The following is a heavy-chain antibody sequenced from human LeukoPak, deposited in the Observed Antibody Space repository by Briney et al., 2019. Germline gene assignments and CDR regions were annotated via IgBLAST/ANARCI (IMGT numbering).Heavy chain of an antibody. D-gene: IGHD4-17*01. J-gene: IGHJ4*02. CDR2: IYSGGST. CDR1: GFTVSSNY. V-gene: IGHV3-66*01. CDR3: ARGVLGDFLDY. Sequence: GGSLRLSCAASGFTVSSNYMSWVRQAPGKGLEWVSVIYSGGSTYYADSVKGRFTISRDNSKNTLYLQMNSLRAEDTAVYYCARGVLGDFLDYWGQGTLVTVSS.